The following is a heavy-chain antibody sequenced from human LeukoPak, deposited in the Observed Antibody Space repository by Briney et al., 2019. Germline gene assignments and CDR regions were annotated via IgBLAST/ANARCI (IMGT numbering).Heavy chain of an antibody. J-gene: IGHJ6*02. D-gene: IGHD5-24*01. CDR3: ASPSQATMYYYYGMDV. Sequence: ASVKVSCKASGYIFTRYTIHWVRQASGQRLKWMGWINAGNGNTRYSQKFQDKVTITRDTSTSTVYMELSSLRSEDTAVYYCASPSQATMYYYYGMDVWGQGTTVTVSS. CDR1: GYIFTRYT. CDR2: INAGNGNT. V-gene: IGHV1-3*01.